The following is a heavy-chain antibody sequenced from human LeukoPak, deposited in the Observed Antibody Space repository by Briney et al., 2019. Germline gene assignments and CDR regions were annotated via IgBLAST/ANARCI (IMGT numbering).Heavy chain of an antibody. CDR1: GGTFSSYA. CDR3: ARSNYGSEEYYYYYYMDV. CDR2: IIPIFGTA. Sequence: ASVKVSCKASGGTFSSYAIGWVRQAPGQGLEWMGGIIPIFGTANYAQKFQGRVTITADESTSTAYMELSSLRSEDTAVYYCARSNYGSEEYYYYYYMDVWGKGTTVTVSS. V-gene: IGHV1-69*13. J-gene: IGHJ6*03. D-gene: IGHD3-10*01.